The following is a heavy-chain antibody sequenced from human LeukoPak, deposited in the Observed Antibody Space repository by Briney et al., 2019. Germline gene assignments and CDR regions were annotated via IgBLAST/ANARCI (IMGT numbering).Heavy chain of an antibody. CDR1: GFTFTGYY. V-gene: IGHV1-2*02. D-gene: IGHD2-15*01. Sequence: ASLKVSCKASGFTFTGYYVHWVRQAPGQGLEWMGWVTPNSGASNWTHKFQGRVTMTGDTSVSTGSMELTSLRSDDTAVYYCARENSGYCSGGSCFWFDPWGQGTLVTVSS. CDR3: ARENSGYCSGGSCFWFDP. CDR2: VTPNSGAS. J-gene: IGHJ5*02.